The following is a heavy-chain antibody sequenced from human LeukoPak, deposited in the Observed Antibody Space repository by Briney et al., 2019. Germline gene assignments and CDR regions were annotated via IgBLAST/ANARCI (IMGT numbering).Heavy chain of an antibody. Sequence: GGSLRLSCAASGFTVSSNYMSWVRQAPGKGLEWVSVIYSGGSTYYADSVKGRFTISRDNSKNTLYLQMNSLRAEDTAVYYCAKLVGANTHWFDPWGQGTLVTVSS. J-gene: IGHJ5*02. V-gene: IGHV3-53*01. CDR2: IYSGGST. CDR1: GFTVSSNY. D-gene: IGHD1-26*01. CDR3: AKLVGANTHWFDP.